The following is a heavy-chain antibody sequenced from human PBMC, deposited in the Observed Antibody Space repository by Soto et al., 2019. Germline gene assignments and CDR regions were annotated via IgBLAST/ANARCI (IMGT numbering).Heavy chain of an antibody. V-gene: IGHV4-30-4*01. Sequence: SETLSLTCTVSGGSISSGDYYWSWIRQPPGKGLEWIGYTYYSGSTYYNPSLKSRVTISVDTSKNQFSLKLSSVTAADTAVYYCARMYSGSKTDWFEPWGQGTLVTVSS. CDR3: ARMYSGSKTDWFEP. CDR1: GGSISSGDYY. J-gene: IGHJ5*02. D-gene: IGHD1-26*01. CDR2: TYYSGST.